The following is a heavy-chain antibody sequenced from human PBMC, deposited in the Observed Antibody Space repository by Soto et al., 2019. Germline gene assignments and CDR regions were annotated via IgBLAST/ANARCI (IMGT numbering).Heavy chain of an antibody. Sequence: GSLRLSSAASGFTFSSYAMSLVLQSPGKGREWVSAISGSGGSTYYADPVKGRFTISRDNSKNTLYLQMNSLRAEDTAVYYCAKDLGSSGWSPVGVDVWGQGTTVPVSS. CDR3: AKDLGSSGWSPVGVDV. CDR2: ISGSGGST. V-gene: IGHV3-23*01. J-gene: IGHJ6*02. D-gene: IGHD6-19*01. CDR1: GFTFSSYA.